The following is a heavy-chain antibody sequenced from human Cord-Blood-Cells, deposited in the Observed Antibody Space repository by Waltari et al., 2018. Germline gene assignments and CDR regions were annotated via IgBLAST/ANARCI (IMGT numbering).Heavy chain of an antibody. Sequence: EVQLLESGGGLVQPGGSLRLSCAASGFTFSSYAMTWVRQAPGRGLGWVSAISGSGGRTYYADSGKGRFTISRDNSKNTLYLQMNSLRAEDTAVYYCAKDAQVGATYYFDYWGQGTLVTVSS. D-gene: IGHD1-26*01. CDR2: ISGSGGRT. V-gene: IGHV3-23*01. CDR1: GFTFSSYA. CDR3: AKDAQVGATYYFDY. J-gene: IGHJ4*02.